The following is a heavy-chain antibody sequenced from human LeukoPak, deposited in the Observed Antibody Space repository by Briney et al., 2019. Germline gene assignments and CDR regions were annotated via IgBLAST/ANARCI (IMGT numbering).Heavy chain of an antibody. CDR1: GYTFITYG. CDR2: VSPYNGDT. V-gene: IGHV1-18*01. J-gene: IGHJ4*02. Sequence: ASVTVSFMASGYTFITYGINWVRQAPGQGLEWMGWVSPYNGDTTYAQKFQGRVTMTTDTSTSTAYMELGSLRSDDTAVYYCARDKSRYNYGYNYWGQGTPVTVSS. CDR3: ARDKSRYNYGYNY. D-gene: IGHD5-18*01.